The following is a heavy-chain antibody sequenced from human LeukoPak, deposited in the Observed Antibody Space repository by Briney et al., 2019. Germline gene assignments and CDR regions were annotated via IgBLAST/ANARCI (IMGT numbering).Heavy chain of an antibody. Sequence: PGESLRLSCAASGFTFSNYAMSWVRRAPGRGLEWVSGITATSGSASYADSVKGRFTISRDNSKNTLYLQMNALRAEDTAVYYCAKSPGSYSYYSYMDVWGQGTTVTVSS. J-gene: IGHJ6*02. V-gene: IGHV3-23*01. CDR3: AKSPGSYSYYSYMDV. D-gene: IGHD1-26*01. CDR2: ITATSGSA. CDR1: GFTFSNYA.